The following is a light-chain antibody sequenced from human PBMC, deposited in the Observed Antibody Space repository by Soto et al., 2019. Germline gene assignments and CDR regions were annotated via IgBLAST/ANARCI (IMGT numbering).Light chain of an antibody. CDR3: AAWDDSLNGWV. CDR1: SSNIGNKA. V-gene: IGLV1-36*01. J-gene: IGLJ3*02. CDR2: YDD. Sequence: QSVLTQPPSVSAAPRQRVTISCSGSSSNIGNKAVYWYQQLPGKAPKLLIYYDDLLPSGVSDRFSGSKSGTSASLAISGLQSEDEADYYCAAWDDSLNGWVFGGGTQLTVL.